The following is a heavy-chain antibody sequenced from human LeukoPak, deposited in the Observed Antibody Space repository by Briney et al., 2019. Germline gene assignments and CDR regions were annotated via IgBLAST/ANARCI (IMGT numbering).Heavy chain of an antibody. J-gene: IGHJ4*02. CDR1: GFTVSTNS. V-gene: IGHV3-43D*03. CDR2: ITWDGGST. D-gene: IGHD2/OR15-2a*01. Sequence: GGSLRLSCTVSGFTVSTNSMSWVRQAPGKGLEWVSLITWDGGSTYYADSVKGRFTISRDNSKNSLYLQMNRLRAEDTALYYCAKGLDSTNYVFFDYWGQGALVTVSS. CDR3: AKGLDSTNYVFFDY.